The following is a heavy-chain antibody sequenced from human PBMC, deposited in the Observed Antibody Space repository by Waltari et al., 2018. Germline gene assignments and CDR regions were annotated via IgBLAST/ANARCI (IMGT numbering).Heavy chain of an antibody. CDR3: ARGGSHDFWSGYYVHSLYYFAY. J-gene: IGHJ4*02. Sequence: QVQLQESGPGLVKPSETLSLTCTVSGGSISSYYWSWIRQPPGKGLECIGYIYYSGSTHDNPPLKSRDTISIDTSKYQFSLERSAVTAADTAVYYCARGGSHDFWSGYYVHSLYYFAYWGQGTLVTVAS. D-gene: IGHD3-3*01. CDR2: IYYSGST. CDR1: GGSISSYY. V-gene: IGHV4-59*01.